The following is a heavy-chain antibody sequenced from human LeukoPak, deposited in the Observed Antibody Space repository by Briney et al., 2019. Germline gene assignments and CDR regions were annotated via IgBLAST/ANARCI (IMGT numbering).Heavy chain of an antibody. J-gene: IGHJ5*02. Sequence: SETLSLTCTVSGGSISSYYWSWIRQPPGKGLEWIGYIYYSGSTNYNPSLKSRVTISVDTSKNQFPLKLSSVTAADTAVYYCARGGYYDSSGYYPNWFDPWGQGTLVTVSS. D-gene: IGHD3-22*01. CDR1: GGSISSYY. CDR2: IYYSGST. V-gene: IGHV4-59*01. CDR3: ARGGYYDSSGYYPNWFDP.